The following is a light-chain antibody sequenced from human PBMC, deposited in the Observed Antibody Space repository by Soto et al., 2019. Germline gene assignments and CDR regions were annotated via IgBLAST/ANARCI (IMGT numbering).Light chain of an antibody. V-gene: IGKV3-20*01. J-gene: IGKJ5*01. CDR2: GAS. CDR3: QHYGRSPIT. Sequence: EIVLTQSPGTLSLSPGERATLSCRASQSVNSRLAWYQHNPGQAPRLLSSGASSRATGIPDRFSGSGSATDFTLTISRLEPEDFALYYCQHYGRSPITFGQGTRLEVK. CDR1: QSVNSR.